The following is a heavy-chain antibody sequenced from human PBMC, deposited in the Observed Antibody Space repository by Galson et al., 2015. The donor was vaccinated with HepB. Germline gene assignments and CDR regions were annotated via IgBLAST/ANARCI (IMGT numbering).Heavy chain of an antibody. V-gene: IGHV3-21*01. CDR2: ISSSSNYI. CDR3: ARDDSLDS. CDR1: GFSFSTYS. D-gene: IGHD2-15*01. J-gene: IGHJ5*01. Sequence: SLRLSCAASGFSFSTYSMNWVRQAPGKGLEWVSSISSSSNYIYYADSMRGRFTIFRDNAKNSLCLQMNSLRAEDTAVYYCARDDSLDSWGQGTLVTVSS.